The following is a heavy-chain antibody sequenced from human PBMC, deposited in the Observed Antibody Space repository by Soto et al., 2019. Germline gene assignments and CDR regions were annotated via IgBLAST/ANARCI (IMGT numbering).Heavy chain of an antibody. D-gene: IGHD3-10*01. V-gene: IGHV3-74*01. Sequence: WRSLILAWAASGFTFSSYWMHWVRQAPGNGLVWVSRINSDGSSTSYAYSVKGRFTISRDNAKNTLYLQMNSLIAEDTAVYYCARDGSRWSAALLRSYAMDXWGQGTTVTVS. CDR3: ARDGSRWSAALLRSYAMDX. CDR2: INSDGSST. J-gene: IGHJ6*02. CDR1: GFTFSSYW.